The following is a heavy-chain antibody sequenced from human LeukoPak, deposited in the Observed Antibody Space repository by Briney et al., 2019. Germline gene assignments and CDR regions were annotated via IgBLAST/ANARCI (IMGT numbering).Heavy chain of an antibody. CDR1: GYSFTSYW. D-gene: IGHD6-13*01. Sequence: GESVKISCKGSGYSFTSYWIGWVRLMPGKGVEWMVIISPGDYDTRYSPWFEGQYPMTADKSISTANLQWSSLKASDTAMYYCARVGQQPSLFDYWGQGTLVTVSS. J-gene: IGHJ4*02. V-gene: IGHV5-51*01. CDR3: ARVGQQPSLFDY. CDR2: ISPGDYDT.